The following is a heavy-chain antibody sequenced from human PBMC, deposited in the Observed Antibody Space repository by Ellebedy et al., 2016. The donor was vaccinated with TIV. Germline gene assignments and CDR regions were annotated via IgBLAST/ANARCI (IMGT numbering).Heavy chain of an antibody. J-gene: IGHJ2*01. CDR1: GGSISCSSYY. V-gene: IGHV4-39*01. Sequence: GSLRLSCTVSGGSISCSSYYWGWIRQPPGKGLEWIGNIFDTGSTYYNPSLKSRVTISVDTSKNQFSLKLSSVTAADTAVYYCARSLLIFTFDKCYFDLWGRGTLVTVSS. CDR3: ARSLLIFTFDKCYFDL. D-gene: IGHD3/OR15-3a*01. CDR2: IFDTGST.